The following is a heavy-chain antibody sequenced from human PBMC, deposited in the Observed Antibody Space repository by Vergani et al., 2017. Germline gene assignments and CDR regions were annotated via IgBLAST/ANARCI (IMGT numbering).Heavy chain of an antibody. J-gene: IGHJ5*02. V-gene: IGHV4-4*07. CDR1: GGSISSYY. Sequence: QVQLQESGPGLVKPSETLSLTCTVSGGSISSYYWSWIRQPAGKGLEWMGRIYTSGSTNYNPSLKSRVTMSVDTSKNKFSLKLSSVTAADTAVYYCARDNRSYASSGYYCAGWCDPWGQGTLVTVSS. CDR3: ARDNRSYASSGYYCAGWCDP. D-gene: IGHD3-22*01. CDR2: IYTSGST.